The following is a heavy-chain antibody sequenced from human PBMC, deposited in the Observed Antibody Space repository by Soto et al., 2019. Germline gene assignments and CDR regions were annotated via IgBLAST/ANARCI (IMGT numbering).Heavy chain of an antibody. Sequence: PGGSLRLSCAASGFTFDDYAMHWVRQAPGKGLEWVSGISWNSGSIGYADSVKGRFTISRDNAKNSLYLQMNSLRAEDTALYYCEKDRGLAGEVTDDGMAVWGKGTTVTVPS. CDR1: GFTFDDYA. D-gene: IGHD3-10*01. CDR2: ISWNSGSI. V-gene: IGHV3-9*01. J-gene: IGHJ6*04. CDR3: EKDRGLAGEVTDDGMAV.